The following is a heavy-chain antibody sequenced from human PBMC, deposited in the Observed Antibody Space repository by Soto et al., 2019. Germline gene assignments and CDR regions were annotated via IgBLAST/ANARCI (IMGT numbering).Heavy chain of an antibody. Sequence: SETLSLTCTVSGDSINSYYWSWIRQPPGKGLEWIGYIYYSGSTMYDPSLKSRVTISLGTSKNQFSLKLSSVTAADTAVYYCARGYCSTTSCYVGFYYMDVWGKGTAVTVSS. CDR2: IYYSGST. V-gene: IGHV4-59*01. CDR3: ARGYCSTTSCYVGFYYMDV. CDR1: GDSINSYY. J-gene: IGHJ6*03. D-gene: IGHD2-2*01.